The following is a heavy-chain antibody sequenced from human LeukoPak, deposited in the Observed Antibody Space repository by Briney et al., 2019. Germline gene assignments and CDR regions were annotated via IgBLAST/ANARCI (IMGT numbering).Heavy chain of an antibody. CDR1: GGSISSSSYY. D-gene: IGHD2-21*02. V-gene: IGHV4-39*07. J-gene: IGHJ2*01. CDR3: VRKLVVVTASSYWYFDL. CDR2: IYYSGST. Sequence: SETLSLTCTVSGGSISSSSYYWGWIRQPPGKGLEWVGSIYYSGSTYYNPSLKSRVTISVDTSKNQFSLKLSSVTAADTAVYYCVRKLVVVTASSYWYFDLWGRGTLVTVSS.